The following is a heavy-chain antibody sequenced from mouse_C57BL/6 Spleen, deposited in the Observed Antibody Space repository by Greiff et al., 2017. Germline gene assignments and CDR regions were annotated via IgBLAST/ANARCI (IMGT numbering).Heavy chain of an antibody. Sequence: DVKLVESGGGLVKPGGSLKLSCAASGFTFSDYGMHWVRQAPEKGLEWVAYISSGSSTIYYADTVKGRFTISRDNAKKTLFLQMTSLRSEDTAMYYCARHGGSAYYYAMDYWGQGTSVTVSS. CDR1: GFTFSDYG. CDR2: ISSGSSTI. CDR3: ARHGGSAYYYAMDY. J-gene: IGHJ4*01. D-gene: IGHD1-1*02. V-gene: IGHV5-17*01.